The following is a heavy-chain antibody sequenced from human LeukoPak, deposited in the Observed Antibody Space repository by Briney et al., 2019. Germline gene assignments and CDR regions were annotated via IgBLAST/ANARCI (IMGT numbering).Heavy chain of an antibody. CDR3: AKASSGSSSRLVDY. V-gene: IGHV3-43*02. D-gene: IGHD3-10*01. CDR1: GFTFHDYA. J-gene: IGHJ4*02. CDR2: ISGDGGSA. Sequence: GGSLRLSCAASGFTFHDYAMYWLRQVPGKGLEWVSLISGDGGSASYAGSVKGRFTISRDNGKNSLYLQMNSLRTEDTAFYYCAKASSGSSSRLVDYWGQGTKVTVSS.